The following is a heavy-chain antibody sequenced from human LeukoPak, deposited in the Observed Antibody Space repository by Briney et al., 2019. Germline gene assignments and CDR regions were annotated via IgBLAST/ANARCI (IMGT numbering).Heavy chain of an antibody. J-gene: IGHJ3*02. CDR3: ASLYNKDGFDI. Sequence: GSLRLACEASGFTFRSYWMSWVRQAPGKGLEWVANIKQDGSEKYYLDSVKGRFTISRDNAKNSLFLEMNSLRAEDTAVYYCASLYNKDGFDIWGQGTMVTVSS. D-gene: IGHD1-1*01. CDR2: IKQDGSEK. V-gene: IGHV3-7*01. CDR1: GFTFRSYW.